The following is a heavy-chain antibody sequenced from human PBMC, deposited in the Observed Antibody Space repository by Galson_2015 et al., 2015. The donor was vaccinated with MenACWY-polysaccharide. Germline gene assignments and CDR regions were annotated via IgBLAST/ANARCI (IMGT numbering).Heavy chain of an antibody. CDR2: IRSKAYGGTP. D-gene: IGHD3-22*01. CDR1: GFNFGDYG. Sequence: SLRLSCAASGFNFGDYGMIWIRQAPGKGLEWISLIRSKAYGGTPESAASVEGRFTMSRDDSKRIAYLQMNSLNTEDTAVYYCTRFSGYFHDSSGSFDAFDIWGQGTMVTVSS. V-gene: IGHV3-49*03. J-gene: IGHJ3*02. CDR3: TRFSGYFHDSSGSFDAFDI.